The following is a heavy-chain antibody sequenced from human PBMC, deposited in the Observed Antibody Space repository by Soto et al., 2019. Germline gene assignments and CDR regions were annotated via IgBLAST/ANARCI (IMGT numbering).Heavy chain of an antibody. D-gene: IGHD3-3*01. CDR2: IYWNDDK. Sequence: SGPTLVNPTQTLTLTYTFSGFSLSTSGVGGGLIRQPPGKALEWLALIYWNDDKRYSPSLKSRLTITKDTSKNQVVLTMTNMDPVDKATYYCARLAYYDFWSGYDNWFDPWGQGTMLTV. V-gene: IGHV2-5*01. J-gene: IGHJ5*02. CDR3: ARLAYYDFWSGYDNWFDP. CDR1: GFSLSTSGVG.